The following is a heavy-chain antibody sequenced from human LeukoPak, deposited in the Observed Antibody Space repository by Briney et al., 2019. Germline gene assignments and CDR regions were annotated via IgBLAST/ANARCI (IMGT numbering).Heavy chain of an antibody. V-gene: IGHV3-9*01. CDR3: AKVASYGSGSFAGYFDY. Sequence: GGSLRLSCAASGFTFDDYAMHWVRQAPGKGLEWVSGISWNSGSIGYADSVKGRFTISRDNAKNSLYLQMNSLRAEDTALYYCAKVASYGSGSFAGYFDYWGQGTLVTVSS. J-gene: IGHJ4*02. CDR2: ISWNSGSI. D-gene: IGHD3-10*01. CDR1: GFTFDDYA.